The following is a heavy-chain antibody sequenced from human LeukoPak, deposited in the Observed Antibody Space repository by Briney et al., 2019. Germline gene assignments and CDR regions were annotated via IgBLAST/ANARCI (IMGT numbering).Heavy chain of an antibody. CDR3: VKDLGSYAFDI. CDR2: IRYDGSTK. D-gene: IGHD3-10*01. V-gene: IGHV3-30*02. Sequence: GGSLRLSCAASGFTFSSYDMHWVRRAPGKGLEWVTFIRYDGSTKYYGDSVKGRFTISRDNPKNTLYLQMNSLGPEDTAVYHCVKDLGSYAFDIWGQGTMVTVSS. CDR1: GFTFSSYD. J-gene: IGHJ3*02.